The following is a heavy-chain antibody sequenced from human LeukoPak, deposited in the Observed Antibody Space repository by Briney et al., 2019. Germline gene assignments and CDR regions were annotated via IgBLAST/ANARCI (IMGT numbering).Heavy chain of an antibody. CDR1: GYTFTGYY. CDR2: INPNSGGT. J-gene: IGHJ4*02. Sequence: ASVKVSCKASGYTFTGYYMHWARQAPGQGLEWMGWINPNSGGTNYAQKFQGRVTMTRDTSISTAYMELSRLRSDDTAVYYCARLGDIVVVPAAMEVWGQGTLVTVSS. CDR3: ARLGDIVVVPAAMEV. D-gene: IGHD2-2*01. V-gene: IGHV1-2*02.